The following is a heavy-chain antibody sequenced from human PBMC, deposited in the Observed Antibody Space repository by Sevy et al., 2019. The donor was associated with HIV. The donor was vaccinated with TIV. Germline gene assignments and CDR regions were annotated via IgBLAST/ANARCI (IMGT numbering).Heavy chain of an antibody. D-gene: IGHD6-13*01. CDR3: VAANSWEDY. CDR1: GYIFSNYW. J-gene: IGHJ4*02. Sequence: GGSLRLSCEGSGYIFSNYWMHWVRQAPGKGLEWVSRVNSDGGDTAYADSVKGRLTISRDNAENTMSLQMNSLRAEDTGLYYCVAANSWEDYWGQGTQVTVSS. V-gene: IGHV3-74*01. CDR2: VNSDGGDT.